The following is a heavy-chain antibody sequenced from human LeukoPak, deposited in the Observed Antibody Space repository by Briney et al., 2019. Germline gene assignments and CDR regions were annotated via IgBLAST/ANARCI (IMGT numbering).Heavy chain of an antibody. CDR2: IYYSGST. V-gene: IGHV4-31*03. J-gene: IGHJ4*02. D-gene: IGHD3-22*01. CDR3: ARLSSSGYPTHVDY. Sequence: SETLSLTCTASGGSISSGGYYWSWIRQHPGKGLEWIGYIYYSGSTYYNPSLKSRVTISVDTSKNQFSLKLSSVTAADTAVYYCARLSSSGYPTHVDYWGQGTLVTVSS. CDR1: GGSISSGGYY.